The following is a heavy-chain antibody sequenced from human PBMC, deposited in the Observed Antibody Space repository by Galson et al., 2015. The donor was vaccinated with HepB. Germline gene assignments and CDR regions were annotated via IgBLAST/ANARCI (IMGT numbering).Heavy chain of an antibody. D-gene: IGHD2-15*01. V-gene: IGHV3-30*18. J-gene: IGHJ4*02. CDR3: AKAMGGHFDY. Sequence: SLRLSCAASGFTFSSYGMHWVRQAPGKGLEWVAVISYDGSNKYYGDSVKGRFTISRDNSKNTLYLQMNSLSAEDTAIYHCAKAMGGHFDYWGQGSLVTVSS. CDR1: GFTFSSYG. CDR2: ISYDGSNK.